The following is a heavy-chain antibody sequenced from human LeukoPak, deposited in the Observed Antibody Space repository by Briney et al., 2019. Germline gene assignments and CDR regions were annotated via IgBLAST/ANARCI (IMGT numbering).Heavy chain of an antibody. Sequence: ASVKVSCKASGYTFTDYYMHWVRQAPGQGLEWMGWINPSSGGTNYAQKFQGRVAMTRDTSISTAYMELNRLRSDDTAVYYCASGFMGYDRSGYYDDAFDIWGQGTMVTVSS. V-gene: IGHV1-2*02. CDR3: ASGFMGYDRSGYYDDAFDI. J-gene: IGHJ3*02. CDR2: INPSSGGT. CDR1: GYTFTDYY. D-gene: IGHD3-22*01.